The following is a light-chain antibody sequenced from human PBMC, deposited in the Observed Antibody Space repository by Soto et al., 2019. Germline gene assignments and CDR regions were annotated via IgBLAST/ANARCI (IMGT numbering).Light chain of an antibody. Sequence: DIQMTQSPSTLSASVGGRVTITCRASQSISNWLAWYQQKPGKAPKLLIYKASSLESGVPSRFSGSGSGTEFTLTISSLQPDDFATYYCQQYNSYSWTFGQGTKVDIK. CDR1: QSISNW. J-gene: IGKJ1*01. CDR2: KAS. CDR3: QQYNSYSWT. V-gene: IGKV1-5*03.